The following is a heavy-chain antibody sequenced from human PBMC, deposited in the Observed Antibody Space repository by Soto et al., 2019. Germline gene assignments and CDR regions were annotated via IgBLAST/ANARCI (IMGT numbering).Heavy chain of an antibody. V-gene: IGHV3-33*01. J-gene: IGHJ5*02. CDR3: ARDQIAAADINWFDP. CDR2: IWYDGSNK. D-gene: IGHD6-13*01. Sequence: GGSLRLSCAASGFTFSSYGMHWVRQAPGKGLEWVAVIWYDGSNKYYADSVKGRFTISRDNSKNTLYLQMNSLRAEDTAVYYCARDQIAAADINWFDPWGQGTLVTSPQ. CDR1: GFTFSSYG.